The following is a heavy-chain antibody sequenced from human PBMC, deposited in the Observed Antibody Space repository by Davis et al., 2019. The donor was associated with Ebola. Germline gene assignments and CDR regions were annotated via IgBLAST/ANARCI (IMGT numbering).Heavy chain of an antibody. J-gene: IGHJ4*02. CDR2: ISSSSSYI. CDR3: ARDPNIVVVPAALSPSFDY. Sequence: GESLKISCAASGFTFSSYGMNWVRQAPGKGLEWVSSISSSSSYIYYADSVKGRFTISRDNAKNSLYLQMNSLRAEDTAVYYCARDPNIVVVPAALSPSFDYWGQGTLVTVSS. D-gene: IGHD2-2*01. CDR1: GFTFSSYG. V-gene: IGHV3-21*01.